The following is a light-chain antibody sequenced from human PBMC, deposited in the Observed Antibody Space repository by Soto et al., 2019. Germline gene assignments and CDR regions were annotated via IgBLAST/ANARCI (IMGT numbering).Light chain of an antibody. Sequence: QSALTQPASVSGSPGQSITISCTGTSSDVGGYNFVSWYQQHPGKVPKIIIYEVSNRPSGISNRCSGSKSGNTASLTISGLQAEDEADYYCSSYTTTSTQGFGGGTKLTVL. CDR1: SSDVGGYNF. V-gene: IGLV2-14*01. J-gene: IGLJ2*01. CDR2: EVS. CDR3: SSYTTTSTQG.